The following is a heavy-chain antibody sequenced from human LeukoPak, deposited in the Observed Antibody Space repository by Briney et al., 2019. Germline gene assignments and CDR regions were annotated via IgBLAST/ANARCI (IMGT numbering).Heavy chain of an antibody. CDR2: ISYDGSNK. CDR3: AKNGHSDYLGAFDI. V-gene: IGHV3-30*18. CDR1: GFTFSSYG. D-gene: IGHD4-11*01. Sequence: PGGSLRLSCAASGFTFSSYGMHWVRQAPGKGLEWVAVISYDGSNKYYADSVKGRFTISRDNSKNTLYLQMNSLRAEDTAVYYCAKNGHSDYLGAFDIWGQGTMVTVSS. J-gene: IGHJ3*02.